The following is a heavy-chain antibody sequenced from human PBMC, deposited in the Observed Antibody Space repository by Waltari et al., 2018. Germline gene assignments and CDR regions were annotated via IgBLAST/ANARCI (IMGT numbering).Heavy chain of an antibody. CDR1: GFSLTSTGV. J-gene: IGHJ6*02. V-gene: IGHV4-4*02. D-gene: IGHD5-18*01. CDR3: ARVRYQNKIQLWLNPGYYYYGMDV. CDR2: INHSGST. Sequence: KESGPTLVKPTQTLTLTCTFSGFSLTSTGVAVSWIRQPPGKGLEWIGEINHSGSTNYNPSLKSRVTISVDTSKNQFSLKLSSVTAADTAVYYCARVRYQNKIQLWLNPGYYYYGMDVWGQGTTVTVSS.